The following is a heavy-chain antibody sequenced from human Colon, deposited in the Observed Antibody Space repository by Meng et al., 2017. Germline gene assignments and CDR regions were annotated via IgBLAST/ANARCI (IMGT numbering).Heavy chain of an antibody. J-gene: IGHJ3*02. CDR3: ARDRRYNWNYGDAFDI. V-gene: IGHV1-18*01. D-gene: IGHD1-7*01. Sequence: VKVSCKASGYTFTSYGISWVRQAPGQGLEWMGWISAYNGNTNYAQKLQGRVTMTTDTSTSTAYMELRSLRSDDTAVYYCARDRRYNWNYGDAFDIWGQGTMVTVSS. CDR2: ISAYNGNT. CDR1: GYTFTSYG.